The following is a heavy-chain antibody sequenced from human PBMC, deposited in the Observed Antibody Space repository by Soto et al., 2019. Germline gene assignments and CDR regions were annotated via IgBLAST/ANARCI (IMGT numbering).Heavy chain of an antibody. CDR3: ARPPIGYSSGWYWGGFDY. Sequence: QVQLVQSGAEVKKPGASVKVSCKASDYTFTSYGISWVRQAPGQGLEWMGWISAYNGNTNYAQKLQGRVTMTTDTSTSTAYMELGSLRSDDTAVYYCARPPIGYSSGWYWGGFDYWGQGTLVTVSS. D-gene: IGHD6-19*01. V-gene: IGHV1-18*01. CDR2: ISAYNGNT. J-gene: IGHJ4*02. CDR1: DYTFTSYG.